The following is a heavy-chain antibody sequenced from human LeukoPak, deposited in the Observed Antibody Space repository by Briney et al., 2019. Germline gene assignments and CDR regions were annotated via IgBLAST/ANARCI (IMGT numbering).Heavy chain of an antibody. J-gene: IGHJ5*02. CDR3: ARMSGGVEWLLSSWFDP. CDR2: IYPGDSDT. Sequence: GESLKISCKGSGYSFTSYWIGWVRQMPGKGLEWMGIIYPGDSDTRYSPSFQDQVTISADKSISTAYLQWSSLKASDTAMYYCARMSGGVEWLLSSWFDPWGQGTLVTVSS. CDR1: GYSFTSYW. V-gene: IGHV5-51*01. D-gene: IGHD3-3*01.